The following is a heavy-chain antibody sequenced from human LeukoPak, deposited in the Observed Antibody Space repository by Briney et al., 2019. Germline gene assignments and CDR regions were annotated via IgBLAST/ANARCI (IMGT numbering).Heavy chain of an antibody. CDR1: GFTFTSHS. D-gene: IGHD5-24*01. Sequence: PGGSLRLSCAASGFTFTSHSMNWVRQAPGRGLEWVSSIRFTGSYIYYADSVKGRFTISRDDAKNLLSLQMISLRVEDTAVYYCARDGPRRDGYNSDYWGQGTLVTVSS. CDR3: ARDGPRRDGYNSDY. CDR2: IRFTGSYI. J-gene: IGHJ4*02. V-gene: IGHV3-21*01.